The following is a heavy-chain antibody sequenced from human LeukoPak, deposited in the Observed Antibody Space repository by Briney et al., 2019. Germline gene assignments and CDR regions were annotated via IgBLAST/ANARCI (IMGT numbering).Heavy chain of an antibody. J-gene: IGHJ3*02. CDR3: ARGHIVATRGAFDI. Sequence: PSETLSLTCTVSGGSISSSSYYWGWIRQPPGKGLEWIGSIYYSGSTYYNPSPKSRVTISVDTSKNQFSLKLSSVTAADTAVYYCARGHIVATRGAFDIWGQGTMVTVSS. CDR2: IYYSGST. V-gene: IGHV4-39*07. CDR1: GGSISSSSYY. D-gene: IGHD5-12*01.